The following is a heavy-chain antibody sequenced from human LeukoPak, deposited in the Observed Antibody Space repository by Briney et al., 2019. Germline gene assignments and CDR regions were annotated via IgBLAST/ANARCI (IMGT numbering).Heavy chain of an antibody. CDR2: ISYDGSSK. J-gene: IGHJ4*02. D-gene: IGHD6-19*01. CDR1: GFTFSGYG. Sequence: PGRSLILSCAASGFTFSGYGMHWVRQAPGKGLEWVAVISYDGSSKFYADSVKGRFTVSRDNSKNTLYLQMNSLRVEDTAVYYCAKMQWLATNYYWGQGTLVTVSS. V-gene: IGHV3-30*18. CDR3: AKMQWLATNYY.